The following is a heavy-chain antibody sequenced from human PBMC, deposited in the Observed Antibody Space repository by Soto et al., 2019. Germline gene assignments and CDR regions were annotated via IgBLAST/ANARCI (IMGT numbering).Heavy chain of an antibody. D-gene: IGHD6-13*01. CDR2: IFYAGDT. V-gene: IGHV4-39*01. CDR1: GGTISSSRSY. Sequence: QLQLQQSGPGLVKPSETLSLTCNVSGGTISSSRSYWAWFGQPPGQELEGIANIFYAGDTYYNPSLRSRVTVSVDTSKNQFSLKLYSETAADTAVYYCARQAAAPGIDLWFDPWGQGTLVTVSS. CDR3: ARQAAAPGIDLWFDP. J-gene: IGHJ5*02.